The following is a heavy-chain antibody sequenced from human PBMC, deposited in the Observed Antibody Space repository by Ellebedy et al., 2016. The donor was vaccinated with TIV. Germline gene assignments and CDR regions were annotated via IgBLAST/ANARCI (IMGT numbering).Heavy chain of an antibody. CDR1: GDSLISTTYY. Sequence: GSLRLSXSVSGDSLISTTYYWGWVRQPPGKGLEWIGYVFYSGSTNYNPSLKSRITISIDTSKNQFSLRMTSVTAADTAMYYCARVARGTTLTTWGLHYYYYMDVWGKGTTVTVSS. CDR3: ARVARGTTLTTWGLHYYYYMDV. V-gene: IGHV4-61*05. CDR2: VFYSGST. J-gene: IGHJ6*03. D-gene: IGHD4-11*01.